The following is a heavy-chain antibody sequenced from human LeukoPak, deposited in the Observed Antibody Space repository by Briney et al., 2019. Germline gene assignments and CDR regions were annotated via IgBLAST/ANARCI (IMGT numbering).Heavy chain of an antibody. J-gene: IGHJ4*02. CDR1: EFTISSNY. CDR2: IYSSGTT. CDR3: AREGATAGSGYYFDY. V-gene: IGHV3-53*01. D-gene: IGHD6-13*01. Sequence: PGGSLRLSCVASEFTISSNYMNWVRQAPGKGLEWVSVIYSSGTTYYADSVKGRFTISRDISKNTLYLQMNSLRAEDTAVYYCAREGATAGSGYYFDYWGQGSLVTVSS.